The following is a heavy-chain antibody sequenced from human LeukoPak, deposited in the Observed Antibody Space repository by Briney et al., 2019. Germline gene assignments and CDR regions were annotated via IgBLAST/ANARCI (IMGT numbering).Heavy chain of an antibody. V-gene: IGHV4-59*08. Sequence: SETLSLTCTVSGASISSNHWSWIRQSPGKGLEWIAYISYSGSTNYNPSLESRVTMSVDTSKNQFSLKVSSVTAADTAVYYCARHGGSWTFDYWGQGTLVTVSS. J-gene: IGHJ4*02. CDR2: ISYSGST. CDR1: GASISSNH. D-gene: IGHD1-26*01. CDR3: ARHGGSWTFDY.